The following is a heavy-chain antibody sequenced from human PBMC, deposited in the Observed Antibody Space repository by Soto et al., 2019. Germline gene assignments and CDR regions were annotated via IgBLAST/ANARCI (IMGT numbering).Heavy chain of an antibody. J-gene: IGHJ5*02. CDR1: GGTFSSYT. CDR2: IIPILGIA. D-gene: IGHD6-19*01. CDR3: ARDLRIAVACTPNWFDP. V-gene: IGHV1-69*08. Sequence: QVQLVQSGAEVKKPGSSVKVSCKASGGTFSSYTISWVRQAPGQGLEWMGRIIPILGIANYAQKFQGRVTITADKSTSTAYMELSSLRSEDTAVYYCARDLRIAVACTPNWFDPWGQGTLVTVSS.